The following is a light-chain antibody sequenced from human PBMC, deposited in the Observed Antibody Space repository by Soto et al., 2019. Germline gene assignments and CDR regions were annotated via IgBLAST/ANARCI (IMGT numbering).Light chain of an antibody. CDR2: DVS. CDR1: SSDVGTYNY. J-gene: IGLJ1*01. V-gene: IGLV2-11*01. CDR3: CSYAGSYTLYV. Sequence: QSALTQPRSVSASPGQSVTISCTGTSSDVGTYNYVSWYQQHPGKAPKLMIYDVSKRPSGVPDRFSGSKSGNTASLTISGLQAEDEADYYCCSYAGSYTLYVFGTGTKVTVL.